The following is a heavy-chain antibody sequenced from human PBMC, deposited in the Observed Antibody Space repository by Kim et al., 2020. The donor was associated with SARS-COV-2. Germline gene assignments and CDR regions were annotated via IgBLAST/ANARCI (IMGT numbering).Heavy chain of an antibody. Sequence: KDYAVTMKSRITINPDTSKNQFSLQLNSVTPEDTAVYYCAREATILYYYYGMDVWGQGTTVTVSS. CDR3: AREATILYYYYGMDV. D-gene: IGHD5-12*01. CDR2: K. V-gene: IGHV6-1*01. J-gene: IGHJ6*02.